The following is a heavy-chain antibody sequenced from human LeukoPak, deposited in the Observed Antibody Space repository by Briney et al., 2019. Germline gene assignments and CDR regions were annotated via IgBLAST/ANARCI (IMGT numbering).Heavy chain of an antibody. J-gene: IGHJ4*02. CDR1: GYTFTSYG. V-gene: IGHV1-18*01. CDR3: ARSAVPGIVVVPAVDY. D-gene: IGHD2-2*01. CDR2: ISAYNGNT. Sequence: GASVKVSCKASGYTFTSYGISWVRQAPGQGLEWMGLISAYNGNTNYAQKLQGRVTMTTDTSTSTAYMELRSLRSDDTAVYYCARSAVPGIVVVPAVDYWGQGTLVTVSS.